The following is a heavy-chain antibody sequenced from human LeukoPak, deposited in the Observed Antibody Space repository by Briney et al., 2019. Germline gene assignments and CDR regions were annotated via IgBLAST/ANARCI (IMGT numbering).Heavy chain of an antibody. Sequence: GASVKVSCKVSGYTLTELSMHWVRQAPGKGLEWMGGFDPEDGETIYAQKFQGRVTMTEDTSTDTAYMELSSLRSEDTAVYYCARDTGVPAANPPYYYYYGMDVWGQGTTVTVSS. J-gene: IGHJ6*02. V-gene: IGHV1-24*01. CDR1: GYTLTELS. D-gene: IGHD2-2*01. CDR3: ARDTGVPAANPPYYYYYGMDV. CDR2: FDPEDGET.